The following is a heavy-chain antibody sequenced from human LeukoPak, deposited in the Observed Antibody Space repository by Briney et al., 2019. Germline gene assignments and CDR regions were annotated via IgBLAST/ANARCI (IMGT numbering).Heavy chain of an antibody. CDR2: IYYSGST. J-gene: IGHJ3*02. Sequence: SETLSLTCTVSGGSISSYYWSWIRQPPGKGLEWIGYIYYSGSTNYNPSLKGRVTISVDTSKNPFSLKLSSVTAADTAVYYCARAEYVWGSYRDAFDIWGQGTMVTVSS. D-gene: IGHD3-16*02. CDR1: GGSISSYY. V-gene: IGHV4-59*01. CDR3: ARAEYVWGSYRDAFDI.